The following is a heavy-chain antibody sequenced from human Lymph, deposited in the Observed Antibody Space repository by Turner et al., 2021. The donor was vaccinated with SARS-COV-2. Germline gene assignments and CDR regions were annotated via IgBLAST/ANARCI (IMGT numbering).Heavy chain of an antibody. V-gene: IGHV3-33*01. CDR3: ARDDINTLIAAAVPFDY. D-gene: IGHD6-13*01. CDR1: GFTFSSYG. Sequence: QVQLVESGGGVVQPGRSLRLSCAASGFTFSSYGMNWVRQAPGKGLEWVAVRWYDGSNKYYADSVKGRFTISRDNSKNTLYLQMNSLRAEDTAVYYCARDDINTLIAAAVPFDYWGQGTLVTVSS. J-gene: IGHJ4*02. CDR2: RWYDGSNK.